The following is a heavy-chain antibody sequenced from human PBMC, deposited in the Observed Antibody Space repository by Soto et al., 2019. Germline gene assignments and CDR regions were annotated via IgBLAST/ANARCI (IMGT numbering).Heavy chain of an antibody. D-gene: IGHD3-3*01. V-gene: IGHV3-73*01. Sequence: GGYLRVSCAASGFTFSGSAMHWVRQASGKGLEWVGRIRSQANSYAPAYAASVKGRFTISRDDSKNTADLQMHSLKTEDTAGYDCTRSFYYDLHDVFAMRGQGTIVIGSS. J-gene: IGHJ3*02. CDR2: IRSQANSYAP. CDR3: TRSFYYDLHDVFAM. CDR1: GFTFSGSA.